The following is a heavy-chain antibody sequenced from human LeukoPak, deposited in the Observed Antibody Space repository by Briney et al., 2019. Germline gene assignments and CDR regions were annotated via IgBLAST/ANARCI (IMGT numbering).Heavy chain of an antibody. V-gene: IGHV3-30*18. CDR2: ISYDGSNK. Sequence: GGSLRLSCAASGFTFSSFGMHWVRQAPGKGLEWVAVISYDGSNKYYVDSVKGRFTISRDNSKNTLYLQMNSLTAEDTAVYYCAKVSDRSSHYYYYYMDVWGKGTTVTVSS. CDR3: AKVSDRSSHYYYYYMDV. CDR1: GFTFSSFG. J-gene: IGHJ6*03. D-gene: IGHD6-6*01.